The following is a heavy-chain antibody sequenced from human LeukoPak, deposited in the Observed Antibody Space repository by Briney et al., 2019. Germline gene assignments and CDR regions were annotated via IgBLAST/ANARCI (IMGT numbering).Heavy chain of an antibody. CDR1: GFTFSDYY. V-gene: IGHV3-11*04. CDR3: TRDHESDYDSSGYYGSEF. D-gene: IGHD3-22*01. CDR2: ISSSGSTI. Sequence: PGGSLRLSCAASGFTFSDYYMSWIRQAPGKGPGWVSYISSSGSTIYYADSVKGRFTISRDNAKNSLYLQMNSLRVEDTAVYYCTRDHESDYDSSGYYGSEFWGQGTLVTVSS. J-gene: IGHJ4*02.